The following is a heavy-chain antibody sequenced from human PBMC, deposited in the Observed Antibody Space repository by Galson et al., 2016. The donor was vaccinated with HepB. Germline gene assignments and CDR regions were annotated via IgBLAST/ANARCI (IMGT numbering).Heavy chain of an antibody. CDR2: ISRSSRHT. Sequence: SLRLSCAASGFTFSSYNMNWVRQAPGKGLEWVSSISRSSRHTYYADSVTGRFTISRDNAKNSLYLQMNSLRVEDTAVYFCARDREGTSWFSGDYDHYGMDVWGQGTTVTVSS. CDR3: ARDREGTSWFSGDYDHYGMDV. D-gene: IGHD6-13*01. V-gene: IGHV3-21*01. CDR1: GFTFSSYN. J-gene: IGHJ6*02.